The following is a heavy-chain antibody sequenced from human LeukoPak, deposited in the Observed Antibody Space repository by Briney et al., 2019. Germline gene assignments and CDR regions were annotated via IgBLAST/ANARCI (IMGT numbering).Heavy chain of an antibody. Sequence: PSETLSLTCTVSGGSISSYYWSWIRQPAGKGLEWIGRIYTSGSTNYNPSLKSRVTMSVDTSKNPFSLKLSSVTAADTAVYYCARVAYEGGYSGQYGYYYYYYMDVWGKGTTVIVSS. CDR2: IYTSGST. J-gene: IGHJ6*03. CDR3: ARVAYEGGYSGQYGYYYYYYMDV. V-gene: IGHV4-4*07. D-gene: IGHD5-12*01. CDR1: GGSISSYY.